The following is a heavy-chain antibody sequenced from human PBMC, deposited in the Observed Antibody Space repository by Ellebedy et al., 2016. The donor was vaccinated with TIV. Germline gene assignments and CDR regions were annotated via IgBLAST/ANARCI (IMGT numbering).Heavy chain of an antibody. CDR2: LNSDGSNA. CDR1: GVAFNKYW. V-gene: IGHV3-74*01. CDR3: ARSTTSTGRVY. D-gene: IGHD4-11*01. Sequence: PGGSLRLSCAPSGVAFNKYWILWVRQTLGKGLVWVSRLNSDGSNAIYADSVKGRCTIYRDNAKNTRYLQMNSLRAEDTAVYYCARSTTSTGRVYWGQGTLVAVSS. J-gene: IGHJ4*02.